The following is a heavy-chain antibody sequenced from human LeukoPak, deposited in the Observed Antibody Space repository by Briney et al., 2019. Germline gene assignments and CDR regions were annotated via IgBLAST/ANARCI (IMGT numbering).Heavy chain of an antibody. Sequence: PGGSLRLSCAASGFTFSSYSMNWVRQAPGKGLEWVSSISSSSSYIYYADSVKGRFTISRDNSKNTLYLQMNSLRAEDTAVYYCAKEGYSYGLAIWGQGTMVTVSS. V-gene: IGHV3-21*04. D-gene: IGHD5-18*01. CDR3: AKEGYSYGLAI. CDR2: ISSSSSYI. CDR1: GFTFSSYS. J-gene: IGHJ3*02.